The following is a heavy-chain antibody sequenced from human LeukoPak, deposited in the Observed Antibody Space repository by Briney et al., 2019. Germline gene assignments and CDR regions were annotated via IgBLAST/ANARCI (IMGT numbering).Heavy chain of an antibody. CDR2: MNPNSGNT. CDR1: GYTFTSYD. D-gene: IGHD3-22*01. V-gene: IGHV1-8*03. J-gene: IGHJ4*02. Sequence: ASVKVPCKASGYTFTSYDINWVRQATGQGLEWMGWMNPNSGNTGYAQKFQGRVTITRDTSIASSYMELTGLESDDTAVYYCARVYYYDSSGYYCDYWGQGTLVTVSS. CDR3: ARVYYYDSSGYYCDY.